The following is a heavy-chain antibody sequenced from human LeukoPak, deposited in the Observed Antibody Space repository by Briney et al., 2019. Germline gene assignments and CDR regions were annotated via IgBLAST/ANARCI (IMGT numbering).Heavy chain of an antibody. Sequence: ASVKVSFKASGYIFTDYYMRWVRQAPGQGLEWMGWINPDSGGTNYKQKFQRRVTMTLATAISTDSLELTRLTSNATATYFCVRGGGIQSCGGKTCFRGFVYWGQGTLVTVSS. D-gene: IGHD2-21*01. CDR1: GYIFTDYY. V-gene: IGHV1-2*02. CDR3: VRGGGIQSCGGKTCFRGFVY. J-gene: IGHJ4*02. CDR2: INPDSGGT.